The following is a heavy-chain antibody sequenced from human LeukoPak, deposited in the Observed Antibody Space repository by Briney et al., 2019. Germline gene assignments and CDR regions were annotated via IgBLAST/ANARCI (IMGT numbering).Heavy chain of an antibody. J-gene: IGHJ4*02. CDR2: VDHTGIT. CDR1: DDSITMYY. Sequence: SETLSLTCSVSDDSITMYYWTWIRQPPGKGLEWIGYVDHTGITNFSPSLKSRVTISVDTSKNQFSLKLSSVTAADTAVYYCARDSYGGSYYYWGQGTLVTVSS. V-gene: IGHV4-59*01. CDR3: ARDSYGGSYYY. D-gene: IGHD1-26*01.